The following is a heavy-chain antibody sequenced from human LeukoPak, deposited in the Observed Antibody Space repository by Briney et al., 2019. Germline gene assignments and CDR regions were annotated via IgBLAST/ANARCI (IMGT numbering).Heavy chain of an antibody. J-gene: IGHJ6*03. CDR2: IQHSGST. CDR1: GGSFSGYY. Sequence: SETLSLTCAVYGGSFSGYYWSWIRQPPGKGLEWIGEIQHSGSTNYNPSLKSRVTISVDTSKNQFSLKLRSVTAADTAVYYCARVSCWYAYYYYYMDVWGKGTTVTVSS. D-gene: IGHD6-13*01. CDR3: ARVSCWYAYYYYYMDV. V-gene: IGHV4-34*01.